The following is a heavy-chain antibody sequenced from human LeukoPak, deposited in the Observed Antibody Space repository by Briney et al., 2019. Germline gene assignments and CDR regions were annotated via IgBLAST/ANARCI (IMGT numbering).Heavy chain of an antibody. CDR1: GGSFSGYY. D-gene: IGHD6-13*01. V-gene: IGHV4-34*01. J-gene: IGHJ5*02. CDR3: ARERGYSSSWLNWFDP. CDR2: IYYSGST. Sequence: SETLSLTCAVYGGSFSGYYWSWIRQPPGKGLEWIGSIYYSGSTYYNPSLKSRVTISVDTSKNQFSLKLSSVTAADTAVYYCARERGYSSSWLNWFDPWGQGTLVTVSS.